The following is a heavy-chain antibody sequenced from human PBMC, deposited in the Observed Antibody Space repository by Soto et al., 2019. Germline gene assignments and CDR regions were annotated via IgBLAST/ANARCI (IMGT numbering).Heavy chain of an antibody. Sequence: GGSLRLSCAASGFTFSSYGMHCVRQAPGKGLEWVAVISYDGSNKYYADSVKGRFTISRDNSKNTLYLQMNSLRAEDTAVYYCAKWGRDQDYEGYFDYRGQGTTVTVSS. CDR3: AKWGRDQDYEGYFDY. D-gene: IGHD4-17*01. CDR1: GFTFSSYG. J-gene: IGHJ4*02. V-gene: IGHV3-30*18. CDR2: ISYDGSNK.